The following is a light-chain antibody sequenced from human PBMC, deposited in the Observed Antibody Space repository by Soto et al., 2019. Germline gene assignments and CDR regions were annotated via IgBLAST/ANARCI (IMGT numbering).Light chain of an antibody. CDR3: QQYTDWPTT. Sequence: EIVMTQSPATLSVPPGERATLSCRASQRVRTTVAWYQQRPGQAPRLLIYDASTRATGVPARFSGGGSGTDFTLTVTSLQSEDFGIYYCQQYTDWPTTFGQGTKVEIK. V-gene: IGKV3-15*01. CDR2: DAS. CDR1: QRVRTT. J-gene: IGKJ1*01.